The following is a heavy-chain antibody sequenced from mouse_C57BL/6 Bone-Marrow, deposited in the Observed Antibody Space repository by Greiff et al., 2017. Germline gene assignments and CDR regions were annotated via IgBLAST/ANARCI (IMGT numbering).Heavy chain of an antibody. Sequence: VQLQQSGPELVKPGASVKIPCKASGYTFTDYNMDWVKPSHGKSLEWIVDITPNNGGTIYNQKFKGKATLTVDKSSSTAYMELRSLTSEDTAVYYCARQELQHYFDYWGQGTTLTVPS. CDR1: GYTFTDYN. J-gene: IGHJ2*01. CDR2: ITPNNGGT. CDR3: ARQELQHYFDY. V-gene: IGHV1-18*01.